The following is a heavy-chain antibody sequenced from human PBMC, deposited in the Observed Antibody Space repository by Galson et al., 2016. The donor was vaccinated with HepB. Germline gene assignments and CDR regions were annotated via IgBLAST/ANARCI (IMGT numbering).Heavy chain of an antibody. CDR1: GFSFGDYA. CDR3: TIASDSGYDRRFDY. J-gene: IGHJ4*02. V-gene: IGHV3-49*04. CDR2: IRSTVYGETT. Sequence: SLRLSCAGSGFSFGDYAMSWVRQAPGKGLEWVGFIRSTVYGETTDYAASVKGRFTISRDDSKSIAYLQMNSLKIEDTAVYFCTIASDSGYDRRFDYWGQGTLVTVSS. D-gene: IGHD5-12*01.